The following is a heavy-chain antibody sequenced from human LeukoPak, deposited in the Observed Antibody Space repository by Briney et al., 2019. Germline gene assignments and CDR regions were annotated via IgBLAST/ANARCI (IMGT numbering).Heavy chain of an antibody. V-gene: IGHV4-30-4*08. Sequence: PSETLSLTCTVSGGSVSSGSYYWSWIRQPPGKGLEWIGYIYYSGSTYYNPSLKSRVTISVDTSKNQFSLQLTSVTAADTAVYYCARGNYGDQDYWGQGTLVTVSS. J-gene: IGHJ4*02. D-gene: IGHD4-17*01. CDR3: ARGNYGDQDY. CDR1: GGSVSSGSYY. CDR2: IYYSGST.